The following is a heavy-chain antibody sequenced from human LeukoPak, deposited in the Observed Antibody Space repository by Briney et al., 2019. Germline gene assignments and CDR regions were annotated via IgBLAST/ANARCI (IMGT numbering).Heavy chain of an antibody. CDR2: IHYSGNT. CDR3: ARHGSRTSGCDY. CDR1: GGSISSYY. J-gene: IGHJ4*02. D-gene: IGHD6-19*01. Sequence: SETLSLTCTMSGGSISSYYWSWIRQPPGKGLEWIGSIHYSGNTRNNPSLKSRLRLSVDMSKNQLSLRLSSVTAADTAVYYCARHGSRTSGCDYWGQGTLVSVSS. V-gene: IGHV4-59*08.